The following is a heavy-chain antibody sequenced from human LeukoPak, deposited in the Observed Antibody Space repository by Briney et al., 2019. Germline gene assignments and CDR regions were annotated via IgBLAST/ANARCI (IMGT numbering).Heavy chain of an antibody. V-gene: IGHV1-69*06. CDR3: ARTYCAEDCSIRYFDY. J-gene: IGHJ4*02. D-gene: IGHD2-21*02. CDR2: IIPIFGTA. Sequence: SVKVSCKASGGTFSSYAISWVRQAPGQGLEWMGGIIPIFGTANYAQKFQGRVTITADKSTSTAYMELGSLRSEDTAVYYCARTYCAEDCSIRYFDYWGQGTLVTVSS. CDR1: GGTFSSYA.